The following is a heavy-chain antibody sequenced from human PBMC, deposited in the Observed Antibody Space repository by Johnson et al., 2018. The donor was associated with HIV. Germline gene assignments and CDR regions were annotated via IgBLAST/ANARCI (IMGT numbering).Heavy chain of an antibody. V-gene: IGHV3-20*04. CDR3: ANSGSWDAFDI. D-gene: IGHD1-26*01. J-gene: IGHJ3*02. CDR1: GFTFDDYG. Sequence: VQLVESGGGLVKPGGSLRLSCAASGFTFDDYGMSWVRQGPGKGLEWVSGINWSGGSTGYAGSVQGRFTISRDNAKNSLYLQMNSLRAEDTAVYYCANSGSWDAFDIWGQGTMVTVSS. CDR2: INWSGGST.